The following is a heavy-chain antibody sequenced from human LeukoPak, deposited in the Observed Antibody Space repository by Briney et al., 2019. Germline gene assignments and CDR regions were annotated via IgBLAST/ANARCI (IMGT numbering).Heavy chain of an antibody. CDR2: ISSSGSTI. V-gene: IGHV3-48*03. CDR3: ATLTYYYDGY. Sequence: PGGSLRLSCAASGFTFSSYEMNWVRQAPGKGLEWVSCISSSGSTIYYADSVKGRFTISRDNAKNSLYLQMNSLRAEDTAVYYCATLTYYYDGYWGQGTLVTVSS. CDR1: GFTFSSYE. D-gene: IGHD3-22*01. J-gene: IGHJ4*02.